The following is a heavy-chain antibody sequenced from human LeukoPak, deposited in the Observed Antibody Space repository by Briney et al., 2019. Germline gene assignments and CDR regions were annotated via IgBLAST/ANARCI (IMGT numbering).Heavy chain of an antibody. CDR1: GFTFSSYN. CDR2: ISSSSTYT. J-gene: IGHJ4*02. CDR3: ARAISMVRGVDY. Sequence: KHGESLKISCAASGFTFSSYNMNWVRQAPGKGLEWVSSISSSSTYTYYADSVKGRFTISRDNAKNSLYLQMNSLRAEDTAVYYCARAISMVRGVDYWGQGTLVTVSS. V-gene: IGHV3-21*01. D-gene: IGHD3-10*01.